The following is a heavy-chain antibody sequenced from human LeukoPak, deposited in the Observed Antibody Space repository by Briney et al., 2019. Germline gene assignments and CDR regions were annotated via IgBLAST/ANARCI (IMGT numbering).Heavy chain of an antibody. J-gene: IGHJ4*02. CDR1: GYSISSGYY. CDR3: ARDKEGYYFDY. CDR2: IYHSGST. Sequence: SETLSLTCAVSGYSISSGYYWGWIRQPPGKGLEWIGSIYHSGSTYYNPSLKSRVTISVETSKNQFSLKLSSVTAADTAVYYCARDKEGYYFDYWGQGTLVTVSS. V-gene: IGHV4-38-2*02.